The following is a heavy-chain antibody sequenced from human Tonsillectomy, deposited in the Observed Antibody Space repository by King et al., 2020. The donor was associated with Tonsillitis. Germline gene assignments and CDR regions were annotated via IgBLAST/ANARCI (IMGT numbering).Heavy chain of an antibody. CDR3: ARDQSPGDSSGYLNY. J-gene: IGHJ4*02. Sequence: VQLVESGGGVVQPGRSLRLSCAASGFTFSSYGMHWVRQAPGKGLEWVAVISYDGNNKYYADSVKGRFTISRDNSKNKMSLQMNSLRAEDTAVYYCARDQSPGDSSGYLNYWGQGTLVTVSS. V-gene: IGHV3-30*03. D-gene: IGHD3-22*01. CDR2: ISYDGNNK. CDR1: GFTFSSYG.